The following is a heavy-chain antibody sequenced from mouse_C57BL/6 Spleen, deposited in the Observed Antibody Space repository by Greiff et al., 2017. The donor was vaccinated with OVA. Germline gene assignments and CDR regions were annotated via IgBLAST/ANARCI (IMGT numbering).Heavy chain of an antibody. CDR3: ARRVTGEDY. CDR2: IHPSSGYT. D-gene: IGHD2-2*01. CDR1: GYTFTSYT. Sequence: QVQLQQSGAELARPGASVKMSCKASGYTFTSYTMHWVKQRPGQGLEWIGYIHPSSGYTKYNQKFKDKATLTADKSSSTAYMQLSGLTSEDSAVYYYARRVTGEDYWGQGTTLTVSS. J-gene: IGHJ2*01. V-gene: IGHV1-4*01.